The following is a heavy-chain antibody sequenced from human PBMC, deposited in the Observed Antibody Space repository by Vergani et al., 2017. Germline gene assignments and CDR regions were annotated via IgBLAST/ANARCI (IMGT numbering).Heavy chain of an antibody. Sequence: EVQLVESGGGLVQPGGSLRLSCAASGFTFSSYSMNWVRQAPGKGLEWVSYISSSSSTIYYAVSVKCRFTISRDNAKNSLYLQMNSLRDEDTAVYYCARGLDYDSSGYYYFGYYYYGMDVWGQGTTVTVS. V-gene: IGHV3-48*02. CDR3: ARGLDYDSSGYYYFGYYYYGMDV. CDR2: ISSSSSTI. CDR1: GFTFSSYS. J-gene: IGHJ6*02. D-gene: IGHD3-22*01.